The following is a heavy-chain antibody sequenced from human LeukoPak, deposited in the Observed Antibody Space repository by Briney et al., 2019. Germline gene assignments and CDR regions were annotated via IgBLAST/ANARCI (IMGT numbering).Heavy chain of an antibody. Sequence: PSETLSLTCAVSGVSISSSEWWIWVRQPPGQGLEWIGEIHRAVRTRYNPSLKSRVTISMDYSKNQFSLKLTSVTAADTAIYYCGKTDIYFNPIDYWGPGSLVTVSS. CDR3: GKTDIYFNPIDY. J-gene: IGHJ4*02. CDR1: GVSISSSEW. CDR2: IHRAVRT. D-gene: IGHD3-9*01. V-gene: IGHV4-4*02.